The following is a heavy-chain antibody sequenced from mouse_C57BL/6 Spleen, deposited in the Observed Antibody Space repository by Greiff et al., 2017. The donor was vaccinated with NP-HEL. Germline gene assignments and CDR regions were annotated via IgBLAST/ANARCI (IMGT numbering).Heavy chain of an antibody. V-gene: IGHV1-64*01. CDR1: GYTFTSYW. J-gene: IGHJ2*01. CDR2: IHPNSGST. Sequence: QVQLQQPGAELVKPGASVKLSCKASGYTFTSYWMHWVKQRPGQGLEWIGMIHPNSGSTNYNEKFKSKATLTVDKSSSTAYMQLSSRTSEDSAVYYCARGGKTGYFDYWGQGTTLTVSS. D-gene: IGHD4-1*01. CDR3: ARGGKTGYFDY.